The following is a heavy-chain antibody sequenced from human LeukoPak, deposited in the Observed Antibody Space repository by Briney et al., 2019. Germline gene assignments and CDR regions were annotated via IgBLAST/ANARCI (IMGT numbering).Heavy chain of an antibody. CDR2: IIPIFGTA. D-gene: IGHD3-10*01. J-gene: IGHJ4*02. CDR1: GGTFSSYA. V-gene: IGHV1-69*05. Sequence: SVKVSCKASGGTFSSYAISWVRQAPGQGLEWMGGIIPIFGTANYAQKFQGRVTITTDESTSTAYMELSSLRSEDTAVYYCARGYGSGSPIDYWGQGTLVTVYS. CDR3: ARGYGSGSPIDY.